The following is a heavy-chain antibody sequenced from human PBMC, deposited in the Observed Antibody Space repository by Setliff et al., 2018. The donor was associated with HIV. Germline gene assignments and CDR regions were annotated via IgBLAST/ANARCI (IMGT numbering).Heavy chain of an antibody. CDR3: ARGSYTVRIDY. V-gene: IGHV4-4*07. J-gene: IGHJ4*02. CDR1: GGSINSYW. CDR2: ISSSGSP. Sequence: ETLSLTCTVSGGSINSYWWSWFRQPAGKGLEWIGRISSSGSPNYNPSLESRVTMSVDTSKNQFSLKLRSVTATDTAVYYCARGSYTVRIDYWGQGTRVTVSS. D-gene: IGHD3-10*01.